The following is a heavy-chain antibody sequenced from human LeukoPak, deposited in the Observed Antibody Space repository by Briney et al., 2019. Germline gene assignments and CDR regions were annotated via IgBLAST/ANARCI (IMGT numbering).Heavy chain of an antibody. J-gene: IGHJ6*03. CDR1: GFTFSTYS. Sequence: GGSLRLSCAASGFTFSTYSVNWVRQAPGKGLEWVSSISSSSNSIYYADSVKGRFTISRDNAKNSPYLQMNSLRAKDAAVYYCAKVVVGGRLYMDVWGKGTTVTISS. V-gene: IGHV3-21*04. D-gene: IGHD3-16*01. CDR3: AKVVVGGRLYMDV. CDR2: ISSSSNSI.